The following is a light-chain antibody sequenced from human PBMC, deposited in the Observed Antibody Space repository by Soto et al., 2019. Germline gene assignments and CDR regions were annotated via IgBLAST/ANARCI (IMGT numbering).Light chain of an antibody. CDR3: AVWDDILTAYL. J-gene: IGLJ1*01. V-gene: IGLV1-47*01. CDR1: NSNIGKNF. CDR2: KND. Sequence: QSVLTQPPSASGTPGQRVTISCSGNNSNIGKNFVYWYQQIPGTAPRLLIYKNDQRPSGVPDRFSGSKSGTSASLAISGVRSEDEADYFCAVWDDILTAYLSGRGTNVTVL.